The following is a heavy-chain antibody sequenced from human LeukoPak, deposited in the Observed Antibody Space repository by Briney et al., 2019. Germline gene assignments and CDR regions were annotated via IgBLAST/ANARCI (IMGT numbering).Heavy chain of an antibody. Sequence: NPSETLSLTCAVYGGSFSGYYWSWIRQPPGKGLEWIGEINHSGSTNYNPSLKSRVTISVDTSKNQFSLKLSSVTAADTAVYYCARGSGGSYYIGYYYYMDVWGKGTTVTVSS. J-gene: IGHJ6*03. CDR1: GGSFSGYY. CDR2: INHSGST. D-gene: IGHD1-26*01. CDR3: ARGSGGSYYIGYYYYMDV. V-gene: IGHV4-34*01.